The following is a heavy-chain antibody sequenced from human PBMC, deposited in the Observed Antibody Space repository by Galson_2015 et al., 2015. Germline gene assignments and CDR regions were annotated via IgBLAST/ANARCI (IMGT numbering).Heavy chain of an antibody. D-gene: IGHD2-2*01. CDR1: GFTFSRYW. CDR2: IKQDGSEK. J-gene: IGHJ4*02. CDR3: ARRGYCSSTSCYYYFDY. V-gene: IGHV3-7*01. Sequence: SLRLSCAASGFTFSRYWMSWVRQAPGKGLEWVANIKQDGSEKYYVDSVKGRFTISRDNAKNSLYLQMNSLRAEDTAVYYRARRGYCSSTSCYYYFDYWGQGTLVTVSS.